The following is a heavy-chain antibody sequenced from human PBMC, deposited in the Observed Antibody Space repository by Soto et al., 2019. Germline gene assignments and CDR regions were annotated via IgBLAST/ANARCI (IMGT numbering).Heavy chain of an antibody. J-gene: IGHJ3*02. CDR3: ARLDCVLEGAFDI. D-gene: IGHD2-21*02. Sequence: QVQLQQWGAGLLRPSETLSLTCAVYGGSFSGYYWSWIRQPPGKGLEWIGEINHSGSTNYNPSLKSRVTISVDTSKNQFSLKLSSVTAADTAVYYCARLDCVLEGAFDIWGQGTMVTVSS. V-gene: IGHV4-34*01. CDR2: INHSGST. CDR1: GGSFSGYY.